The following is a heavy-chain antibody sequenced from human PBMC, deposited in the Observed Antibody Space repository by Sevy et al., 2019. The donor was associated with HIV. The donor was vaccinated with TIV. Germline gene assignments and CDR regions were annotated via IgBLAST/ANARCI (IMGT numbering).Heavy chain of an antibody. CDR1: GYSISSGYY. Sequence: SETLSLTCTVSGYSISSGYYWGWIRQPPGKGLEWIGSIYHSGSTYYNPSLKSRVTISVDTSKNQFSLKLSSVTAADTAVYYCATYYYDSGAFDIWGQGTMVTVSS. CDR3: ATYYYDSGAFDI. D-gene: IGHD3-22*01. V-gene: IGHV4-38-2*02. J-gene: IGHJ3*02. CDR2: IYHSGST.